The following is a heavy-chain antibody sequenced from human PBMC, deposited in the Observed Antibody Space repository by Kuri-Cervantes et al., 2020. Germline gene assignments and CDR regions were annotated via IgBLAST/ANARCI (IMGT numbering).Heavy chain of an antibody. CDR2: ISSSSSYI. CDR1: GFTFGDYA. CDR3: ARIWSTVGYYYYYMDV. V-gene: IGHV3-21*01. J-gene: IGHJ6*03. Sequence: GESLKISCTASGFTFGDYAMNWVRQAPGKGLEWVSSISSSSSYIYYADSVKGRFTISRDNAKNSLYLQMNSLRAEDTAVYYCARIWSTVGYYYYYMDVWGKGTTVTVSS. D-gene: IGHD1-26*01.